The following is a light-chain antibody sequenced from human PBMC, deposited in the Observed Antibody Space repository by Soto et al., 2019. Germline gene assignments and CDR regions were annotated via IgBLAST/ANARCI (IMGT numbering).Light chain of an antibody. V-gene: IGKV3-11*01. CDR2: DAS. CDR3: QQRSNWPWT. Sequence: EIGLTQSPATLSLSPGDRATLSCRASQSVSSSLAWYQQKPGQAPRLLIYDASHRATGIPARFSGSGSGTDFTLTISSLEPEDFAVYYCQQRSNWPWTFDQGTKVDI. CDR1: QSVSSS. J-gene: IGKJ1*01.